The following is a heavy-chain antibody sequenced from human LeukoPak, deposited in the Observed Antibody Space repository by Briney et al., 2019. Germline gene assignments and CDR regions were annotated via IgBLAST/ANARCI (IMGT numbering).Heavy chain of an antibody. J-gene: IGHJ4*02. CDR3: AKAPVTTCSGAYCYPFDY. CDR1: GFTFSSYW. Sequence: GGSLRLSCAASGFTFSSYWMHWVRQAPGKGLEWVSAISVSGNTYHADSVKGRFTISRDSSKNTLYLQMNRLRAEDAAVYYCAKAPVTTCSGAYCYPFDYWGQGTLITVSS. V-gene: IGHV3-23*01. CDR2: ISVSGNT. D-gene: IGHD2-21*01.